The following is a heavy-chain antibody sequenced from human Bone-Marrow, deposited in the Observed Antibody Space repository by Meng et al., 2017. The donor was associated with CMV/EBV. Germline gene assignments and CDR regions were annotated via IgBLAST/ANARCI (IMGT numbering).Heavy chain of an antibody. CDR2: IKQDGSET. CDR1: GFIPSPYS. Sequence: ESLKIPCPAPGFIPSPYSITWVRQAPGKGLEWVANIKQDGSETYYVDSVKGRFTVARDNAENSLYLQMNSLRVEDTDVYYCARGRQVGPTTYGVDVWGQGTTVTVSS. CDR3: ARGRQVGPTTYGVDV. J-gene: IGHJ6*02. D-gene: IGHD1-26*01. V-gene: IGHV3-7*01.